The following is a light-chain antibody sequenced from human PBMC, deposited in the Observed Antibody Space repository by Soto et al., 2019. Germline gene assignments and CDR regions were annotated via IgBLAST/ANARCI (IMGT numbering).Light chain of an antibody. Sequence: DIQMPQSPSTLSVSVGDRVPITCRASQTISRWLAWYQQKPLKAPKLLVYSASTLQSGVPSRFSGSRSGTEFPLTISSLRPDDFATYYCQHYSSYSEAFGQGAKVDLK. CDR3: QHYSSYSEA. J-gene: IGKJ1*01. CDR2: SAS. V-gene: IGKV1-5*03. CDR1: QTISRW.